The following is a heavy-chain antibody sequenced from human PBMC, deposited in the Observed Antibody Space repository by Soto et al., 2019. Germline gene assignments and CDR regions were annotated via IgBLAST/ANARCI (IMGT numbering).Heavy chain of an antibody. V-gene: IGHV3-30*01. CDR1: GFTFSSYT. Sequence: GGSLRISCAAPGFTFSSYTMHWGRQTPGKGLEWVAVISCDGSLKFYEDSVKGRFTISRDNSRNTLYLEMNGLRPEDTAVYYCAKEADYCVSSKYDNWGRGTLVTVSS. CDR2: ISCDGSLK. D-gene: IGHD2-21*01. CDR3: AKEADYCVSSKYDN. J-gene: IGHJ4*02.